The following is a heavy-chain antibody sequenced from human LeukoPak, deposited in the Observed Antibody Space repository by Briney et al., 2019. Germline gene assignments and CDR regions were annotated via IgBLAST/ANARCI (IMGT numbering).Heavy chain of an antibody. D-gene: IGHD6-19*01. J-gene: IGHJ4*02. CDR3: ARDLKQFGGWFDY. Sequence: ASVKVSCKASGYTFTNYAIRWVRQAPGQRLEWMGWINAGNGNTKYSPKFQGRVTITRDTSASTAYMELSSLRSEDTAVYYCARDLKQFGGWFDYWGQGTLVTVSS. CDR1: GYTFTNYA. V-gene: IGHV1-3*01. CDR2: INAGNGNT.